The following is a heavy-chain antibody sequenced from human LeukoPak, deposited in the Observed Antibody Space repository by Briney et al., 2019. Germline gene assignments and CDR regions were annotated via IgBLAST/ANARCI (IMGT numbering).Heavy chain of an antibody. D-gene: IGHD3-10*01. CDR3: ARENYGSGSYYNVGYYYGMDV. CDR2: IYHSGST. J-gene: IGHJ6*04. Sequence: SETLSLTCAVSGYSISSGYYWGWIRQPPGKGLEWIGSIYHSGSTYYNPSLKSRVTISVDTSKSQFSLKLSSVTAADTAVYYCARENYGSGSYYNVGYYYGMDVWGKGTTVTVSS. V-gene: IGHV4-38-2*02. CDR1: GYSISSGYY.